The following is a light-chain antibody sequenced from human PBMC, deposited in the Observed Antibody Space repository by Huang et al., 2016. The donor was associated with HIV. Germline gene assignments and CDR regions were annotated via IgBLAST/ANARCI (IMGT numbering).Light chain of an antibody. Sequence: DIQMTQSPSSLSASVGDRVTITYRASQSINHYLSWYQQKSGKAPKLLVYAASRLQSGVPSRFSGSGSGTDFTLTISSLQPEDFATYYCHQSYSTLYTFGQGTKLDIK. CDR1: QSINHY. V-gene: IGKV1-39*01. CDR2: AAS. J-gene: IGKJ2*01. CDR3: HQSYSTLYT.